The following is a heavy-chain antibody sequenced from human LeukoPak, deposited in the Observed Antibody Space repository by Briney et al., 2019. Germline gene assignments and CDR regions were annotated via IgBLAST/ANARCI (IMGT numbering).Heavy chain of an antibody. CDR3: ARAPTTVTTSYYYYGMDV. CDR2: IYHSGST. J-gene: IGHJ6*02. D-gene: IGHD4-17*01. Sequence: SETLSLTCAVSGGSISSSNWWSWVRQPPGKGLEWIGEIYHSGSTNYNPSLKSRVTISVDTSKNQFSLKLSSVTAADTAVYYCARAPTTVTTSYYYYGMDVWGQGTTVTVSS. V-gene: IGHV4-4*02. CDR1: GGSISSSNW.